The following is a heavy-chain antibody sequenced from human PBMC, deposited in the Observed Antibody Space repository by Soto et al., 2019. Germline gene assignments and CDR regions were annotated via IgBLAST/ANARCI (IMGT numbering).Heavy chain of an antibody. D-gene: IGHD3-22*01. CDR3: ARSYYYDSSGYSFYYYYGMDV. CDR1: GGSISSYY. Sequence: QVQLQESGPGLVKPSETLSLTCTVSGGSISSYYWSWIRQPPGKGLEWIGYIYYSGSTNYNPSLTSRATISVDTSKNQFSLKLSSVTAADTAVYYCARSYYYDSSGYSFYYYYGMDVWGQGTTVTVSS. V-gene: IGHV4-59*01. CDR2: IYYSGST. J-gene: IGHJ6*02.